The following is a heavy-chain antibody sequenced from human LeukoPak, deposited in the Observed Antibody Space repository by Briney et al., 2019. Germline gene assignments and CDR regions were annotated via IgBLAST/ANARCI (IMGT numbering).Heavy chain of an antibody. Sequence: GGSLRLSCAASGFTFSSYGMHWVRQAPGKGLEWVAVISYDGSNKYYADSVKGRFTISRDNSKNTLYLQMNSLRAEDTAVYYCAKAAAGIQLDYWGQGTLVTVSS. CDR2: ISYDGSNK. CDR3: AKAAAGIQLDY. V-gene: IGHV3-30*18. CDR1: GFTFSSYG. J-gene: IGHJ4*02. D-gene: IGHD6-25*01.